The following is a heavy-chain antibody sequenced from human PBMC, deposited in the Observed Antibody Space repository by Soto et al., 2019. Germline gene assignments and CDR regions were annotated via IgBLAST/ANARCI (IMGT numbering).Heavy chain of an antibody. CDR3: ARGVGSSWYFSYFDY. CDR2: IYYGST. D-gene: IGHD6-13*01. CDR1: AGGSISSGDSY. J-gene: IGHJ4*02. V-gene: IGHV4-31*03. Sequence: VQLQESGPGLVKPSQTLSLTCTVSAGGSISSGDSYWSWIRQHPGKGLEYIGHIYYGSTYYNPSLKSRVSISVDTSKNQFSLNLNSVTAADTAVYYCARGVGSSWYFSYFDYWGQGTLVSVSS.